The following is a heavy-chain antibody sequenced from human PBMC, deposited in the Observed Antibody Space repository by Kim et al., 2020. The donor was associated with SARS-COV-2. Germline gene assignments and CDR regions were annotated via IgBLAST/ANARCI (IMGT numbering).Heavy chain of an antibody. J-gene: IGHJ6*01. Sequence: GGSLRRSCAASGFTFSSYGMSWVRQAPGKGLEWVSALSGTGDRSYYADSVKGRFTISRDNSKDTLNLQMNSLRVEDTAVYYCAKINIPNYYDSCGLDVWG. CDR3: AKINIPNYYDSCGLDV. V-gene: IGHV3-23*01. CDR1: GFTFSSYG. D-gene: IGHD3-22*01. CDR2: LSGTGDRS.